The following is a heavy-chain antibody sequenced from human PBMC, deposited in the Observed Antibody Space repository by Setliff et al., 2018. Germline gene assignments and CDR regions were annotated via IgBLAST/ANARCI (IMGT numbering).Heavy chain of an antibody. CDR1: GFSFNNYY. D-gene: IGHD4-17*01. J-gene: IGHJ4*02. CDR2: ISRDTDYT. CDR3: AKDRVPDGYWDFDY. Sequence: PSETLSLSCAASGFSFNNYYMTWVRQAPGKGLEWISGISRDTDYTHYADSAEGRFTISRDISENTLYLQMNSLRPEDTAVYYCAKDRVPDGYWDFDYWGQGILVTVSS. V-gene: IGHV3-21*04.